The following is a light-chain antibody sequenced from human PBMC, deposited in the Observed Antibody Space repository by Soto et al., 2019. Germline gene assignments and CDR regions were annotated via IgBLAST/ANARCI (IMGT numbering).Light chain of an antibody. CDR1: SSNIGNNY. J-gene: IGLJ3*02. CDR3: GTWDYSLSAWV. Sequence: QSVLTQPPSVSAAPGQKVTISCSGSSSNIGNNYVSWYQQLPGAAPKLLIYDDNKRPSGIPDRFSGSKSGTSATLGITGLQTGDEADYYCGTWDYSLSAWVFGGGTKLTVL. CDR2: DDN. V-gene: IGLV1-51*01.